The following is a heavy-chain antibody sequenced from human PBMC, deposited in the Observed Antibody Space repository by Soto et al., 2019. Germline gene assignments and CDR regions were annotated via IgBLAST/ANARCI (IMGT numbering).Heavy chain of an antibody. Sequence: GGSLRLSCAASGFTFDDYAMHWVRQAPGKGLEWVSGISWNSGNIGYADSVKGRFTISRDNAKNSLYLQMNSLRAEDTALYYCAKVNGGYGSYYYYYIDVWGKGTTVTVSS. D-gene: IGHD5-12*01. V-gene: IGHV3-9*01. CDR1: GFTFDDYA. CDR3: AKVNGGYGSYYYYYIDV. J-gene: IGHJ6*03. CDR2: ISWNSGNI.